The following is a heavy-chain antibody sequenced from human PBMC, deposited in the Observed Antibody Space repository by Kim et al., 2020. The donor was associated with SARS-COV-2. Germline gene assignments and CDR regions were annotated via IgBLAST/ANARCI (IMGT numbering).Heavy chain of an antibody. D-gene: IGHD5-12*01. CDR3: AKVDIVATIRS. Sequence: TYYNPSLKSRVTISVDTSKNQFSLKLSSVTAADTAVYYCAKVDIVATIRSWGQGTLVTVSS. CDR2: T. V-gene: IGHV4-31*02. J-gene: IGHJ4*02.